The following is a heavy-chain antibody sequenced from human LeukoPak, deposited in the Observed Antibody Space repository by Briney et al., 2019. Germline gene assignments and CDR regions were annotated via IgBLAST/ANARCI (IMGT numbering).Heavy chain of an antibody. CDR1: GFTFSTYW. Sequence: PGGSLRLSCAASGFTFSTYWMSWVRQAPGKGLEWVDNIKQEDSEKYYVDSVKGRFTISRDNAKKSLYLQMNSLRAEDTAVYYCAKVDGARSGSYYNFEYWGQGTLVTVAS. CDR3: AKVDGARSGSYYNFEY. D-gene: IGHD3-10*01. J-gene: IGHJ4*02. V-gene: IGHV3-7*03. CDR2: IKQEDSEK.